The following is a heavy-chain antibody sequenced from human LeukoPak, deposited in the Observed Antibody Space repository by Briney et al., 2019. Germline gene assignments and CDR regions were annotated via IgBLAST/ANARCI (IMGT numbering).Heavy chain of an antibody. CDR2: LNWNGAST. CDR1: GFTFDDYG. J-gene: IGHJ4*02. Sequence: GGSLRLSCAASGFTFDDYGMSWVRHGPGKGLEGGSGLNWNGASTGYEDSVKGRFTISRDNVKNSLYLQMNSLRAEDTALYYCARAGSSSDWGDFDYWGQGTLVTVSS. D-gene: IGHD6-19*01. V-gene: IGHV3-20*04. CDR3: ARAGSSSDWGDFDY.